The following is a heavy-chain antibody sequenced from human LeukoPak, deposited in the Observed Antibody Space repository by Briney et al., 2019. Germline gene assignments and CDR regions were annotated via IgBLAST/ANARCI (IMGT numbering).Heavy chain of an antibody. D-gene: IGHD3-9*01. CDR1: GFTFGDYA. V-gene: IGHV3-49*04. J-gene: IGHJ4*02. CDR2: IRSKAYGGTT. CDR3: TREGHLDILTGHSTYDY. Sequence: PGGSLRLSCTASGFTFGDYAMSWVRQAPGKGLEWVGFIRSKAYGGTTEYAASVKGRFTISRDDSKSIAYLQMNSLKTEDTAVYYCTREGHLDILTGHSTYDYWGQGTLVTVSS.